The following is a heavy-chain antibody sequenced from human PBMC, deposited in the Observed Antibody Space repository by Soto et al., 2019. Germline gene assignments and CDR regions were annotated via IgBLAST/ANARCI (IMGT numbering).Heavy chain of an antibody. CDR3: ARDEEDYDFWSGYFGYYYYGMDV. CDR2: IIPIFGTA. D-gene: IGHD3-3*01. Sequence: ASVKVSCKASGGTFSSYAISWVRQAPGQGLEWMGGIIPIFGTANYAQKFQGRVTITADKSTSTAYMELSSLRSEDTAVYYCARDEEDYDFWSGYFGYYYYGMDVWGQGTTVTVSS. V-gene: IGHV1-69*06. J-gene: IGHJ6*02. CDR1: GGTFSSYA.